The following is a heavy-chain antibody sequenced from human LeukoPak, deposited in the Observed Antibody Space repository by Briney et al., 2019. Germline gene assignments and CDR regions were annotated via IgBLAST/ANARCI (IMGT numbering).Heavy chain of an antibody. D-gene: IGHD3-22*01. CDR1: GFTFSSYS. CDR3: TRKANYDSSDYWYEFDY. V-gene: IGHV3-21*04. Sequence: GGSLRLSCAASGFTFSSYSMNWVRQAPGKGLEWVSSITSNSIYIYYADSVKGRFTISRDNAKNSLYLQMNSLKTEDTAVYYCTRKANYDSSDYWYEFDYWGQGTLVTVSS. J-gene: IGHJ4*02. CDR2: ITSNSIYI.